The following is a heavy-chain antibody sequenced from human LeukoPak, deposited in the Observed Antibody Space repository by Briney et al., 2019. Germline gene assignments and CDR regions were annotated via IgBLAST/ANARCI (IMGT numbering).Heavy chain of an antibody. V-gene: IGHV4-59*01. D-gene: IGHD5-24*01. J-gene: IGHJ5*02. CDR3: ARDGEMATTTYNWFDP. CDR1: GGSISSYY. CDR2: IYYSGST. Sequence: SETLPLTCTVSGGSISSYYWSWIRQPPGKGLEWIGYIYYSGSTNYNPSLKSRVTISVDTSKNQFSPKLSSVTAADTAVYYRARDGEMATTTYNWFDPWGQGTLVTVSS.